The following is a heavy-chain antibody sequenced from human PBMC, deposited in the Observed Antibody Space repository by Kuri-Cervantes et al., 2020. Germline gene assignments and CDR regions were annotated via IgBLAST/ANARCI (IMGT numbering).Heavy chain of an antibody. CDR3: AGGSSGWFWDY. V-gene: IGHV3-23*01. Sequence: GGSLRLSCAASGFTFSSYAMSWVRQAPGKGLDWVSAISGSGGNTYYADSVKGRFTISRDNSRSTLFLQMNSLRAEDTALYYCAGGSSGWFWDYWGQGTLVTVSS. CDR1: GFTFSSYA. J-gene: IGHJ4*02. CDR2: ISGSGGNT. D-gene: IGHD6-19*01.